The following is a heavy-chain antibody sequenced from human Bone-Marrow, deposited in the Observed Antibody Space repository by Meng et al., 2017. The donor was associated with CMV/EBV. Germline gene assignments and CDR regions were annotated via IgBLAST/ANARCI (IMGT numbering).Heavy chain of an antibody. CDR1: GGTFSSYA. CDR2: IIPILGIA. D-gene: IGHD6-19*01. V-gene: IGHV1-69*10. Sequence: SVKVSCKASGGTFSSYAISWVRQAPGQGLERMGGIIPILGIANYAQKFQGRVTITADKSTSTAYMELSSLRSEDTAVYYCARDEWGGWYDYWGPGKLVSGSS. J-gene: IGHJ4*02. CDR3: ARDEWGGWYDY.